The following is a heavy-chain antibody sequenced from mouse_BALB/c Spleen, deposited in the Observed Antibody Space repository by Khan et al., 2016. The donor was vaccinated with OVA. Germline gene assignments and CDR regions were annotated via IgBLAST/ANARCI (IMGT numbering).Heavy chain of an antibody. Sequence: EVQLQESGPGLVKPSQSLSLTSTVTGYSITSGYGWNWNRQFPGNKLEWMGYISYSGSTNYNPSLKSRISITRDTAKNQFFLQLNSVTTEDTATYYCARTARIKYWGQGTTLTVSS. CDR1: GYSITSGYG. D-gene: IGHD1-2*01. CDR3: ARTARIKY. J-gene: IGHJ2*01. V-gene: IGHV3-2*02. CDR2: ISYSGST.